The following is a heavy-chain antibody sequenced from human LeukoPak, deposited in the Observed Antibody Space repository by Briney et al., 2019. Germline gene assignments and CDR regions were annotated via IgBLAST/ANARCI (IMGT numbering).Heavy chain of an antibody. CDR3: ARTVVRGVIKNGLIDY. V-gene: IGHV4-61*02. Sequence: SQTLSLTCTVSGASISSGSYYWSWIRQPAGKGLEWIGRIYTSGSTNYNPSLKSRVTISVDTSKNQFSLKLSSVTAADTAVYYCARTVVRGVIKNGLIDYWGQGTLVTVSS. CDR2: IYTSGST. CDR1: GASISSGSYY. J-gene: IGHJ4*02. D-gene: IGHD3-10*01.